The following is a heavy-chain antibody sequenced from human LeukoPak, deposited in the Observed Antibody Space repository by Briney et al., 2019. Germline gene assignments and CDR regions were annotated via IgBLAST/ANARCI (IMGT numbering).Heavy chain of an antibody. Sequence: KPSETLSLTCTVSGGSISNYYWNWIRQPPGKGLEWIGYIYYSGTTNYNPSLKSRVSMSVDTSKNQFSLKLSSVTAADTAVYYCAREDAVSSDDAFDLWGQGTMVTVS. J-gene: IGHJ3*01. CDR3: AREDAVSSDDAFDL. CDR2: IYYSGTT. V-gene: IGHV4-59*01. CDR1: GGSISNYY. D-gene: IGHD6-19*01.